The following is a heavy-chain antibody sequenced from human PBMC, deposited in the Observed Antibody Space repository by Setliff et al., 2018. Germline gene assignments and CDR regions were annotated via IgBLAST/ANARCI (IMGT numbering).Heavy chain of an antibody. V-gene: IGHV1-2*02. Sequence: ASVKVSCKTSGYTFISYGISWVRQAPGQGLEWMGWINPNSGTTNFAQKFQGRVTMTRDTSISTAYMELSRLRSDDTAVYYCARDAWGYDRFYYYYYMDVWGKGTTVTVSS. D-gene: IGHD5-12*01. CDR1: GYTFISYG. CDR3: ARDAWGYDRFYYYYYMDV. CDR2: INPNSGTT. J-gene: IGHJ6*03.